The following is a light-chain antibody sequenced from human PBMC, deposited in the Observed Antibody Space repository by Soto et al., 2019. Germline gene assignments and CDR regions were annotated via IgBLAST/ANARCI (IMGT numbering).Light chain of an antibody. CDR1: QSVTDF. Sequence: EMVLTQSPVTLSLSPGERATLSCRASQSVTDFLAWYQQKPGQAPRLLIYDASNRATGIPARFSGSGSATDFTLTISSLEPEDFAVYYCQQRSNWPPITFGQGTRLEIK. V-gene: IGKV3-11*01. CDR3: QQRSNWPPIT. J-gene: IGKJ5*01. CDR2: DAS.